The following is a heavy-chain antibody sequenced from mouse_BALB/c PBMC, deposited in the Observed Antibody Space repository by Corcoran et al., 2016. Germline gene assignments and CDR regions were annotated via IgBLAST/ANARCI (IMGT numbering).Heavy chain of an antibody. CDR1: GYTFTTAG. J-gene: IGHJ4*01. CDR3: ESSGGLLFKDY. D-gene: IGHD1-1*01. CDR2: INTHSGVP. Sequence: QIQLVQSGPELKKPGETVRISCKASGYTFTTAGMQLVQKMPGKGLKWIGWINTHSGVPKYAEDFKGRFAFSLETSASTAYLHISHLKNEYTATFVCESSGGLLFKDYGGQGTSVTVSS. V-gene: IGHV9-4*02.